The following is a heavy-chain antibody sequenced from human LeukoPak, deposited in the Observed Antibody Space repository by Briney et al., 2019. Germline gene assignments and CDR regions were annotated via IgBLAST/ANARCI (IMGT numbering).Heavy chain of an antibody. CDR2: ISYDGSNK. CDR1: GFTFSSYA. CDR3: ARIVGATFDY. Sequence: GESLRLSCAASGFTFSSYAMHWVRQAPGKGLEWVAVISYDGSNKYYADSVKGRFTISRDNSKNTLYLQMNSLRAEDTAVYYCARIVGATFDYWGQGTLVTVSS. D-gene: IGHD1-26*01. J-gene: IGHJ4*02. V-gene: IGHV3-30-3*01.